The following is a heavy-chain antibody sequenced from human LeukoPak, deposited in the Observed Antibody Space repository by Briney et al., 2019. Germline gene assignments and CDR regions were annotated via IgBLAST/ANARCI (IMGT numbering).Heavy chain of an antibody. D-gene: IGHD2-15*01. CDR1: GYTFSSYG. J-gene: IGHJ4*02. V-gene: IGHV1-18*01. CDR2: ISAYNGNT. CDR3: ARDCTGGGCYSIY. Sequence: ASVKVSCKASGYTFSSYGISWVRQAPGQGLEWMGWISAYNGNTDYAQKFQGSVTMTTDTSTSTAYMELRSLRSDDTAVYYCARDCTGGGCYSIYWGQRTLAPVFS.